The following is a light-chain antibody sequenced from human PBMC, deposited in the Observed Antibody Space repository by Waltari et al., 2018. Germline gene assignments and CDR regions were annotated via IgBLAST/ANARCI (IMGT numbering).Light chain of an antibody. J-gene: IGKJ1*01. CDR2: KVS. Sequence: DVVMTQSPLSLSVTLGQPASISCRSSQSLVYSDGKTYLNWFQQRPDQSPRRLIYKVSNRDSGVPARVSGSGSGTDFTLTISRVEAEDVGIYYCMQATHLPPTFGQGTKVEI. V-gene: IGKV2-30*01. CDR3: MQATHLPPT. CDR1: QSLVYSDGKTY.